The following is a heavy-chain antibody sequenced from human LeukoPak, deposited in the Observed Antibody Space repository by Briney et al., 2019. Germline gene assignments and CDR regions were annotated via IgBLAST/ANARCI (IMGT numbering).Heavy chain of an antibody. Sequence: PSETLSLTCTVSGGSISSYYWSWIRQPPGKGLEWIGYIYYSGSTNYNPSLKSRVTISVDTSKNQFSLKLSSVTAADTAVYYCARHSSGWYAWDYYYYYMDVWGKGTTVTISS. J-gene: IGHJ6*03. V-gene: IGHV4-59*01. CDR2: IYYSGST. CDR3: ARHSSGWYAWDYYYYYMDV. D-gene: IGHD6-19*01. CDR1: GGSISSYY.